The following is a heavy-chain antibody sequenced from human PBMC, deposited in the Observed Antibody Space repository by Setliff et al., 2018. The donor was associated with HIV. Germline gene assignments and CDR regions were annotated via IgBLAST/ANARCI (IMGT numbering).Heavy chain of an antibody. D-gene: IGHD5-18*01. V-gene: IGHV4-38-2*01. J-gene: IGHJ3*02. CDR1: GHSISGYY. CDR2: IYHNGNT. CDR3: AKRPGYGYPFHI. Sequence: KTSETLSLTCSVSGHSISGYYWSWIRQPAGRGLEWIGSIYHNGNTFYDPSLKSRVTISIDMSKNQFSLKLTSVAAADTAVYYCAKRPGYGYPFHIWGQGTMVTVSS.